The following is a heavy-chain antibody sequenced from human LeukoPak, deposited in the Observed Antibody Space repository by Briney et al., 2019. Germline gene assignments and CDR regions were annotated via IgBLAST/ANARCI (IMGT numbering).Heavy chain of an antibody. D-gene: IGHD3-10*01. CDR1: GFTFSSYA. CDR3: ARAARFGELLSPFDY. Sequence: GGSLRLSCAASGFTFSSYAMSWVRQAPGKALEWVSAISGSGGSTYYADSVKGRFTISRDDSKNTQYLQMNSLRAEDTAVYYCARAARFGELLSPFDYWGQGTLVTVSS. V-gene: IGHV3-23*01. CDR2: ISGSGGST. J-gene: IGHJ4*02.